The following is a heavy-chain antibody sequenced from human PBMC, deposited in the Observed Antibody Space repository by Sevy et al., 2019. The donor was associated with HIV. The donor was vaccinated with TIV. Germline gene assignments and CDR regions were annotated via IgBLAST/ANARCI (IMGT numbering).Heavy chain of an antibody. CDR1: GGSISSSSYY. J-gene: IGHJ4*02. CDR2: IYYSGST. V-gene: IGHV4-39*01. Sequence: SETLSLTCTVSGGSISSSSYYWGWIRQPPGKGLGWIGSIYYSGSTYYNPSLKSRVTISVDTSKNQFSLKLSSVTAAETAVYYCARHEGVFYWGQGTLVTVSS. CDR3: ARHEGVFY.